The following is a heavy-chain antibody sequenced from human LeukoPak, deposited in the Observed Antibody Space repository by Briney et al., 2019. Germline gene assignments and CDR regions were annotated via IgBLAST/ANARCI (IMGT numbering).Heavy chain of an antibody. CDR2: INAGNGNT. CDR1: GYTFTSYA. J-gene: IGHJ1*01. V-gene: IGHV1-3*01. Sequence: ASVKVSCKASGYTFTSYAMHWVRQAPGQRLEWMGWINAGNGNTKYSQKFQGRVTITRDTSASAAYMELSSLRSEDTVVYYCARAPYCSGGSCYSILYFQHWGQGTLVTVSS. CDR3: ARAPYCSGGSCYSILYFQH. D-gene: IGHD2-15*01.